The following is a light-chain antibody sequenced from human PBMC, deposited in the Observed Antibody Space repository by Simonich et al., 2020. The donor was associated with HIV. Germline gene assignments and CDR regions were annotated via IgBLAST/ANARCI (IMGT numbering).Light chain of an antibody. CDR3: QQYNDWPRT. CDR2: AAS. J-gene: IGKJ1*01. V-gene: IGKV3-15*01. CDR1: QTVSSN. Sequence: EIVLTQSPATLSVSPGERATLSCRASQTVSSNLAWYQQKPGQAPRLLVYAASPRATGIPARFSGSGSGTELTLTISSLQSEDFAVYYCQQYNDWPRTFGQGTKVEIK.